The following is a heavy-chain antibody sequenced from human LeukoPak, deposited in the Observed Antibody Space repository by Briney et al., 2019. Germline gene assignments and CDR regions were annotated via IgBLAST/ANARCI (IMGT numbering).Heavy chain of an antibody. CDR2: ISGSGGST. V-gene: IGHV3-23*01. Sequence: PGGSLRLSCAASGFTFSSYAMSWVRQAPGKGLEWVSAISGSGGSTYYADSVKGRFTISRDNSKNTLYLQMNSLRAEDTAVYYCAKPSITIFGVVIPYFDYWGQGTLVTVSS. CDR3: AKPSITIFGVVIPYFDY. CDR1: GFTFSSYA. J-gene: IGHJ4*02. D-gene: IGHD3-3*01.